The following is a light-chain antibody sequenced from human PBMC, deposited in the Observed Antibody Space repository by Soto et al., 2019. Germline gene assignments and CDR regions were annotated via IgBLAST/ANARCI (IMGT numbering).Light chain of an antibody. Sequence: DIPMTQSPSTLSASVGDRVTITCRASQTSNWLAWYQQKPGKAPKLLIYKASSLESGVPSRFSGSGSGTEFPLTISGLRPEDFADYYSQQYNRYSPRTFGPGTKVDIK. CDR1: QTSNW. J-gene: IGKJ1*01. CDR3: QQYNRYSPRT. CDR2: KAS. V-gene: IGKV1-5*03.